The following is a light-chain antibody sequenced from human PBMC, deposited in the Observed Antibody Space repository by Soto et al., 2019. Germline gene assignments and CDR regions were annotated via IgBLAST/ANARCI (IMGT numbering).Light chain of an antibody. CDR2: TNN. V-gene: IGLV1-44*01. CDR3: AAWDDSLYGPV. Sequence: QSVLTQPPSASRTPGQRVTISCSGSSSNIGSNPVNWYQQLPGTAPKLLIYTNNQRPSGVPDRFSGSKSGTSASLAISGLQSEDEADYYCAAWDDSLYGPVFGGGTKLTVL. CDR1: SSNIGSNP. J-gene: IGLJ2*01.